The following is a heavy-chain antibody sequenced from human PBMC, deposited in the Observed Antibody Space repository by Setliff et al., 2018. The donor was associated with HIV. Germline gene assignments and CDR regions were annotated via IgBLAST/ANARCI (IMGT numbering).Heavy chain of an antibody. CDR1: GDTFTTYV. CDR2: RSPIFSTT. CDR3: ARDLFTSGSDRSRQAGYYYYYYMDV. Sequence: ASVKVSCKGSGDTFTTYVVSWVRQAPGQGLEWMGGRSPIFSTTNYAQKFQGRVTLTTDTSTSTAYMELGSLRSDDTAVYYCARDLFTSGSDRSRQAGYYYYYYMDVWGKGTTVTVSS. J-gene: IGHJ6*03. V-gene: IGHV1-18*01. D-gene: IGHD3-10*01.